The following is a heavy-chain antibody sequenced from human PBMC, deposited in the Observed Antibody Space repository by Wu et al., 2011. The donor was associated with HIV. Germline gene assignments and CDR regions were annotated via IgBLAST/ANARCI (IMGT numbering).Heavy chain of an antibody. CDR1: GYTFTSYG. CDR3: ARVDCRVTSCRTLYYYYYMDV. CDR2: ISAYNGDT. D-gene: IGHD2-2*01. V-gene: IGHV1-18*01. J-gene: IGHJ6*03. Sequence: QVQLVQSGAEVKKPGASVKVSCKASGYTFTSYGISWVRQAPGQGLEWMGWISAYNGDTNYAQKLQGRVTMTTDTSTSTAYMELRSLRSDDTAVYYCARVDCRVTSCRTLYYYYYMDVVGRKGPRSTVS.